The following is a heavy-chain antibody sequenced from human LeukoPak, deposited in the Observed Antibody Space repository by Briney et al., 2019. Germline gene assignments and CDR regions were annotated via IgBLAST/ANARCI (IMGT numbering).Heavy chain of an antibody. J-gene: IGHJ5*02. Sequence: SETLSLTCTVSGYSISSGYYWGWIRQPPGKGLEWIGSIYHSGSTYYNPSLKSRVTISVDTSKNQFSLKLSSVTAADTAVYYCARDTIAAAGFAWFDPWGQGTLVTVSS. D-gene: IGHD6-13*01. CDR1: GYSISSGYY. CDR3: ARDTIAAAGFAWFDP. CDR2: IYHSGST. V-gene: IGHV4-38-2*02.